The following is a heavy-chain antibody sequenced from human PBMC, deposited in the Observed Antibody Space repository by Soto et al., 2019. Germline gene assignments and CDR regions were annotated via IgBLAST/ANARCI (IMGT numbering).Heavy chain of an antibody. D-gene: IGHD1-26*01. J-gene: IGHJ3*02. Sequence: GESLKISCKGSGYSFTTYWINWVRQMPGKGLEWIGRIDPSDSYTNYSPSFQGHVTISADNSVSTAYLQWSSLKASDTAMYYCARRVSPNIVGAFSAFDIWGQGTMVTVSS. CDR2: IDPSDSYT. CDR1: GYSFTTYW. V-gene: IGHV5-10-1*01. CDR3: ARRVSPNIVGAFSAFDI.